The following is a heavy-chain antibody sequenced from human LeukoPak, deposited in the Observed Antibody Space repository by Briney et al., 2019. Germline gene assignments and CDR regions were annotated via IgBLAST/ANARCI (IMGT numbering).Heavy chain of an antibody. Sequence: SETLSLTCAVYGGSFSGYYWSWIRQPPGKGLEWVGEINHSGSTNYNPSLKSRVTISVDTSKNQFSLKLSSVTAADTAVYYCARISPYCGGDCYSTRYYFDYWGQGTLVTVSS. CDR1: GGSFSGYY. CDR2: INHSGST. CDR3: ARISPYCGGDCYSTRYYFDY. J-gene: IGHJ4*02. V-gene: IGHV4-34*01. D-gene: IGHD2-21*02.